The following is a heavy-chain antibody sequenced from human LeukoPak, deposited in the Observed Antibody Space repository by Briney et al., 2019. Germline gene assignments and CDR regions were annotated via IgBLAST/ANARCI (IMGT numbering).Heavy chain of an antibody. V-gene: IGHV3-30-3*01. D-gene: IGHD5-24*01. CDR1: GFTFSIYA. CDR3: ARDGYNYGNY. J-gene: IGHJ4*02. Sequence: GGSLRLSCAASGFTFSIYAMHWVRQAPGKGLEWVAVISYDRSNKYYEDSVQCRFTISRDNSKSALYLQMNSLRAEDTAVYYCARDGYNYGNYWGQGTLVTVSS. CDR2: ISYDRSNK.